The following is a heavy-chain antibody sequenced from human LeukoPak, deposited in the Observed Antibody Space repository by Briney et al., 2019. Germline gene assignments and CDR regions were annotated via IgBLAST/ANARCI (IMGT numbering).Heavy chain of an antibody. D-gene: IGHD1-26*01. J-gene: IGHJ3*02. CDR1: GFTFSSYA. V-gene: IGHV3-23*01. Sequence: PGGSLRLSCAASGFTFSSYAMSWVRQAPGKGLEWVSAISGGGGSTYFADSVKGRFTISRDNPKNTLYLQMNSLRAEDTAVYYCAKDLEGNYYENYDAFDIWGQGTMVTVSS. CDR2: ISGGGGST. CDR3: AKDLEGNYYENYDAFDI.